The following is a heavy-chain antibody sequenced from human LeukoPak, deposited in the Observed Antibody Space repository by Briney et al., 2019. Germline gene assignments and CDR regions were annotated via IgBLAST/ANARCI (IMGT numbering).Heavy chain of an antibody. CDR2: VNRDGSET. CDR1: GFSFTNYD. J-gene: IGHJ6*02. V-gene: IGHV3-7*03. CDR3: ARNNGMDV. Sequence: PGGSLRLSCVASGFSFTNYDIHWVRQVPGRGPEWVANVNRDGSETYYLDSVKGRFTISKDNAKNSLYLQMNSLRAEDTALYHCARNNGMDVWGQGTTVIVSS.